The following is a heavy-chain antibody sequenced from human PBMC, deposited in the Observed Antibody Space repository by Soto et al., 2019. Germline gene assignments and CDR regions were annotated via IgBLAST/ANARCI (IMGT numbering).Heavy chain of an antibody. D-gene: IGHD2-2*01. J-gene: IGHJ5*02. CDR1: GFTFSSYW. V-gene: IGHV3-7*01. Sequence: GGSLRLSCAASGFTFSSYWMSWVRQAPGKGLEWVANIKQDGSEKYYVDSVKGRFTISRDNAKNSLYLQMNSLRAEDTAVYYCARDTLCSSTSCLYLNGFDPWGKGPLVTVSS. CDR2: IKQDGSEK. CDR3: ARDTLCSSTSCLYLNGFDP.